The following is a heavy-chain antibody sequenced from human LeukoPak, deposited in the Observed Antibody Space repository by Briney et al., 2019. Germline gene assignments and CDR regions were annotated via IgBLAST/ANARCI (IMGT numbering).Heavy chain of an antibody. CDR2: IKQDGSEK. D-gene: IGHD4-17*01. CDR1: GFTFSSSW. J-gene: IGHJ4*02. V-gene: IGHV3-7*01. Sequence: SGGSLRLSCVASGFTFSSSWMSWVRQAPGKGLEWVANIKQDGSEKSYVESVRGRFTISRDNAKNSLYLQMNSLRAEDTAVYYCARGTRVVYGDLYYFDYWGQGTLVTVSS. CDR3: ARGTRVVYGDLYYFDY.